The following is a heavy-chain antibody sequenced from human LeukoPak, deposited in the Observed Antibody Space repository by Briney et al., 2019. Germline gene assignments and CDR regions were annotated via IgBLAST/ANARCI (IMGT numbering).Heavy chain of an antibody. D-gene: IGHD6-13*01. J-gene: IGHJ4*02. V-gene: IGHV3-21*01. CDR2: ISSSSSYI. CDR3: ARDRDSSKIDY. CDR1: GCTFSSYS. Sequence: PGGSLRLSCAASGCTFSSYSMNWVRQAPGKGLEWVSSISSSSSYIYYADSVKGRFTISRDNAKNSLYLQMNSLRAEDTAVYYCARDRDSSKIDYWGQGTLVTVSS.